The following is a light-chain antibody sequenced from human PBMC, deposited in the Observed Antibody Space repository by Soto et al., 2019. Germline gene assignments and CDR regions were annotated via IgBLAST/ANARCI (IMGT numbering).Light chain of an antibody. V-gene: IGLV2-14*01. CDR2: EVS. Sequence: QSVLTQPASVSGSPGQSITISCTGTSGDVGAYNYVSWYQHHPGKAPKLIISEVSNRPSGVSNRFSGTKSGNTASLTISGLQAEDEADYYCSSYTSSSTLVALGGGTKLTVL. J-gene: IGLJ2*01. CDR3: SSYTSSSTLVA. CDR1: SGDVGAYNY.